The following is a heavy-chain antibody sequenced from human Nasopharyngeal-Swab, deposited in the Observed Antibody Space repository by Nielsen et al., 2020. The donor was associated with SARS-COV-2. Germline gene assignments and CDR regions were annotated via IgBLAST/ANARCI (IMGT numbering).Heavy chain of an antibody. Sequence: SETLSLTCTVSGGSVSSESYYWTWVRQSPGKGLDWIGYIYYSGSSSYNPSLKSRVTISVELSKNQFSLKLTSVTAADTAVYYCARDTVHYGMDVWGQGTTVTVSS. CDR1: GGSVSSESYY. J-gene: IGHJ6*02. CDR3: ARDTVHYGMDV. D-gene: IGHD4-11*01. CDR2: IYYSGSS. V-gene: IGHV4-61*01.